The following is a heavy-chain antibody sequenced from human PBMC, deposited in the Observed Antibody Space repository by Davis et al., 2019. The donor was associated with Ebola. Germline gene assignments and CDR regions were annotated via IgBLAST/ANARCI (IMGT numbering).Heavy chain of an antibody. J-gene: IGHJ4*02. Sequence: GGSLRLSCAASGFTFSSHAMSWVRQAPGKGLEWVSAISGSGGSTYYADSVKGRFTISRDNSKNTLYLQMNSLRAEDTAVYYCAKLNTVTTWPVVGYWGQGTLVTVSS. CDR1: GFTFSSHA. CDR3: AKLNTVTTWPVVGY. D-gene: IGHD4-11*01. V-gene: IGHV3-23*01. CDR2: ISGSGGST.